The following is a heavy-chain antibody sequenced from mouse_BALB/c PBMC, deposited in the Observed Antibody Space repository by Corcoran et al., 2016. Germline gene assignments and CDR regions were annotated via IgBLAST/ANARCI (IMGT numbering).Heavy chain of an antibody. D-gene: IGHD2-2*01. J-gene: IGHJ3*01. CDR3: ARDGYPWFAY. V-gene: IGHV3-6*02. Sequence: DVQLQESGPGLGKPSQSLSLTCSVTGYSITSGYYWNWIRQFPGNKLEWMGYISYDGSNNYNPSLKNRISITRDTSKNQFFLKLNSVTTEDTATYYCARDGYPWFAYWGQGTLVTVSA. CDR2: ISYDGSN. CDR1: GYSITSGYY.